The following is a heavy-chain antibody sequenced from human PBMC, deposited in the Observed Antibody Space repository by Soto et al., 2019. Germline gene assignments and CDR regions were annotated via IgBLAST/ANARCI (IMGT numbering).Heavy chain of an antibody. J-gene: IGHJ4*02. CDR1: GFTFSRYG. CDR2: ISYDGSNK. V-gene: IGHV3-30*18. Sequence: QVQLVESGGGVVQPGRSLRLSCAASGFTFSRYGMHWVRQAPGKGLEWVAVISYDGSNKYYADSVKGRFTISRDNSKNTLYLQMNSLRAEDTAVYYCAKDGQTIFGVVIMRTGYFGFWGQGTLVTVSS. CDR3: AKDGQTIFGVVIMRTGYFGF. D-gene: IGHD3-3*01.